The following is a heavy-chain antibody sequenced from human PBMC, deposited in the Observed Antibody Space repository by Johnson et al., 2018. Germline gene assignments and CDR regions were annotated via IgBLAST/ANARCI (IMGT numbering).Heavy chain of an antibody. V-gene: IGHV3-30*03. D-gene: IGHD2-15*01. CDR2: LSYDGSKK. Sequence: QVQLLESGGGVVQXGRSMRLXCAASGFTFSSYGMHWVRQAPGKGREGVAVLSYDGSKKYYADAVKGRFTISRDDSKMALYRQMNSLKTEDTAVYYCARAIAYPTYYYYYYYMDVWGKGTTFTVSS. J-gene: IGHJ6*03. CDR1: GFTFSSYG. CDR3: ARAIAYPTYYYYYYYMDV.